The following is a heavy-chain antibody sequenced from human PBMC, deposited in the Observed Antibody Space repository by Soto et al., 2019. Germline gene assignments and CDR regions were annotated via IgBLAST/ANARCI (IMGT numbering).Heavy chain of an antibody. CDR3: ARLPYYYGSALTGAFDP. CDR2: IYHSGST. D-gene: IGHD3-10*01. Sequence: KPSETLSLTCAVSGYSISSGYYWGWIRQPPGKGLEWIGSIYHSGSTYYNPSLKSRVTISVDTSKNQFSLKLSSVTAADTAVYYCARLPYYYGSALTGAFDPWGQGTLVTVSS. V-gene: IGHV4-38-2*01. J-gene: IGHJ5*02. CDR1: GYSISSGYY.